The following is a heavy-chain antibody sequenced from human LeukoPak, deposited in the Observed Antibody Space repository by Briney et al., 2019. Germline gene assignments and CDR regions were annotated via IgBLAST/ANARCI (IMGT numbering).Heavy chain of an antibody. CDR3: ARTGGGVGWFGTIDS. CDR1: GGSISSGSYY. D-gene: IGHD1-14*01. V-gene: IGHV4-61*02. CDR2: IYTSGAA. Sequence: SETLSLTRPVSGGSISSGSYYWTWIRQPAGKGLEWLGPIYTSGAASYNPSLQSRVTISVDTPKHEFSLKLTSLTAADTAVYYCARTGGGVGWFGTIDSWGQGTLGTVSS. J-gene: IGHJ4*02.